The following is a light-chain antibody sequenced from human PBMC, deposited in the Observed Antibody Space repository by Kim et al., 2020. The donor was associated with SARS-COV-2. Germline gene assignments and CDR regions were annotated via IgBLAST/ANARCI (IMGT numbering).Light chain of an antibody. V-gene: IGKV3-20*01. Sequence: SPGERGTLSCRASQSVTSNNLAWYQQKGGQAPRLLIYGTSNRAAGVPDRFSGSGSGTDFTLTISRLEPEDSAVYYCQQYGRSPRVTFGGGTKVEI. CDR2: GTS. J-gene: IGKJ4*01. CDR3: QQYGRSPRVT. CDR1: QSVTSNN.